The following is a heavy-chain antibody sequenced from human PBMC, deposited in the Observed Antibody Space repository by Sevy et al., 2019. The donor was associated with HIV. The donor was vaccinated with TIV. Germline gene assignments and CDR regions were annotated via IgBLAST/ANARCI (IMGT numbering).Heavy chain of an antibody. J-gene: IGHJ5*02. CDR3: AKEGYESSGYYH. V-gene: IGHV3-23*01. Sequence: GGSLRLSCAASGFTFSSYGMTWVRQAPGKGLEWVSAISGSGGYTYYADSVKGRFTISRDNSKKTLDLQMHSLRAEDTAVYYCAKEGYESSGYYHWGQGTLVTVSS. CDR2: ISGSGGYT. CDR1: GFTFSSYG. D-gene: IGHD3-22*01.